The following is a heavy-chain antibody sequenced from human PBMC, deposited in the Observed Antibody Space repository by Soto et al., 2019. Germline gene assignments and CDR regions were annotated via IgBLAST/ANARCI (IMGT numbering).Heavy chain of an antibody. CDR1: GFTFSAYD. CDR3: AKDNFHCGDECYHYYGLDV. V-gene: IGHV3-30*18. CDR2: ISYDGSKN. Sequence: PGRSLRLSSAASGFTFSAYDMHWVRQAPGKGLEWVALISYDGSKNDYADSAKGRFTISRDKSKNTLYRQMNSLRPEDTAVYYCAKDNFHCGDECYHYYGLDVWGERTTVPV. D-gene: IGHD2-21*01. J-gene: IGHJ6*02.